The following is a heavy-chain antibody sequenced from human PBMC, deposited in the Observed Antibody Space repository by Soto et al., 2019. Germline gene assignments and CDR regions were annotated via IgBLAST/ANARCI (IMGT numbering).Heavy chain of an antibody. CDR3: ARDMSSSGAERSIFQH. Sequence: EVQLVESGGGLVQPGRSLRLSCAASGFTFDDDAMHWVRQAPGKGLEWVSGISWNSGSIGYADSVKGRFTISRDNAKNSLYLQMNSLRAEDTALYYCARDMSSSGAERSIFQHWGQGTLVTVAS. D-gene: IGHD6-19*01. V-gene: IGHV3-9*01. J-gene: IGHJ1*01. CDR2: ISWNSGSI. CDR1: GFTFDDDA.